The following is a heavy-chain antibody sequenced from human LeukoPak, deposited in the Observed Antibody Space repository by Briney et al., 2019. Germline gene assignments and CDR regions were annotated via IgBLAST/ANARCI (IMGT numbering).Heavy chain of an antibody. D-gene: IGHD3-22*01. V-gene: IGHV4-39*07. Sequence: TSETLSLTCTVSGGSISSSSYYWGWIRQPPGKGLEWIGSIYYSGSTYYNPSLKSRVTISVDTSKNQFSLKLSSVTAADTAVYYCARDLIDSSGNIDYWGQGTLVTVSS. CDR1: GGSISSSSYY. J-gene: IGHJ4*02. CDR2: IYYSGST. CDR3: ARDLIDSSGNIDY.